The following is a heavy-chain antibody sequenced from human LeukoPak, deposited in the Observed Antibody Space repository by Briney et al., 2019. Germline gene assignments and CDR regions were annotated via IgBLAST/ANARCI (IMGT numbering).Heavy chain of an antibody. CDR1: GFTLSTYD. Sequence: GGSLRLSCAASGFTLSTYDMHWVRQAPGKGPEWVSYISSSSSNIYDADSMKGRFTLSRDNTKNSLYLQMNSLRDEGTAVYYCARGGYSSSSYFYYYMDVWGKGTTVTVSS. D-gene: IGHD6-6*01. CDR2: ISSSSSNI. V-gene: IGHV3-21*06. J-gene: IGHJ6*03. CDR3: ARGGYSSSSYFYYYMDV.